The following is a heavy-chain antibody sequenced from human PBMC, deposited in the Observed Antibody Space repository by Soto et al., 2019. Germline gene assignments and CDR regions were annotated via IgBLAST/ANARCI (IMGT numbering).Heavy chain of an antibody. CDR1: GGTFSSYA. CDR3: ARGTSRTXFGVVISHVSYYYGMDV. D-gene: IGHD3-3*01. CDR2: IIPIFGTA. Sequence: SVKVSCKASGGTFSSYAISWVRQAPGQGLEWMGGIIPIFGTANYAQKFQGRVTITADKSTSTAYMELSSLRSEDTAVYYCARGTSRTXFGVVISHVSYYYGMDVWGQGTTVTVSS. J-gene: IGHJ6*02. V-gene: IGHV1-69*06.